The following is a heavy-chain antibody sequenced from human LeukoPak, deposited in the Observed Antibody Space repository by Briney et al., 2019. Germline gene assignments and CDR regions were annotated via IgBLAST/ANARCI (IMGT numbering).Heavy chain of an antibody. D-gene: IGHD4-17*01. CDR3: ARDFDYGDYIDF. J-gene: IGHJ4*02. Sequence: PGGSLRLSCAASGFTFDDYGMSWVRQAPGKGLEWVSGINWNGGSTGYADSVKGRFTISRDNAKNSLYLHMNSLKAEDTAVYYCARDFDYGDYIDFWGQGTLVTVSS. V-gene: IGHV3-20*04. CDR1: GFTFDDYG. CDR2: INWNGGST.